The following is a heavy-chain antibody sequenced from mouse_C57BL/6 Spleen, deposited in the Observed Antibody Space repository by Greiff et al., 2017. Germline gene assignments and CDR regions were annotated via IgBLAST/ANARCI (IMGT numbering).Heavy chain of an antibody. J-gene: IGHJ3*01. V-gene: IGHV1-82*01. Sequence: VHLVESGPELVKPGASVKISCKASGYAFSSSWMNWVKQRPGKGLEWIGRIYPGDGDTNYNGKFKGKATLTADKSSSTAYMQLSSLTSEDSAVYFCARDYYGSSPSWFAYWGQGTLVTVSA. CDR2: IYPGDGDT. CDR3: ARDYYGSSPSWFAY. CDR1: GYAFSSSW. D-gene: IGHD1-1*01.